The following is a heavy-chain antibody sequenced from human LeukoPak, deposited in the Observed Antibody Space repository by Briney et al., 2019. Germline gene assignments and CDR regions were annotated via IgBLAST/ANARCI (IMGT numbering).Heavy chain of an antibody. Sequence: GGSLRLSCAASGFTFSSYWMSWVRQAPGKGLEWVANIKQDGSEKYYVDSVKGRFTISRDNSKNTLYLQMNSLRAEDTAVYYCARGYKYSTGWYYFDYWGQGTLVTVSS. J-gene: IGHJ4*02. D-gene: IGHD6-19*01. CDR1: GFTFSSYW. CDR2: IKQDGSEK. V-gene: IGHV3-7*03. CDR3: ARGYKYSTGWYYFDY.